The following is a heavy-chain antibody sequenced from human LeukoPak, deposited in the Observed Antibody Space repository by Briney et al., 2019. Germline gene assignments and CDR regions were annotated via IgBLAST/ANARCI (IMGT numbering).Heavy chain of an antibody. V-gene: IGHV3-23*01. CDR2: ISGSGGST. Sequence: GGSLRLSCAASGFTFSSYAMSWVRQAPGKGLEWVSAISGSGGSTYYADSVKGRFTISRDNSKNTLYLQMNSLRAEDTAVYYCYIPYYDTSAYKGYWGQGTLVTVSS. CDR1: GFTFSSYA. J-gene: IGHJ4*02. CDR3: YIPYYDTSAYKGY. D-gene: IGHD3-22*01.